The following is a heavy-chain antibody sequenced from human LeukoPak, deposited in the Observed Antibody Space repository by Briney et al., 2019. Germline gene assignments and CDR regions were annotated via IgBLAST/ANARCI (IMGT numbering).Heavy chain of an antibody. CDR1: GGSMSPYH. CDR3: ARLFLAAPDDS. D-gene: IGHD3-22*01. J-gene: IGHJ5*01. Sequence: PSETLSLTCTVSGGSMSPYHWGWIRQPPGKGLEWTGYIYYSGSTNYNPSLKSRVTISVDTSKNQFSLKLSSVTAADTAIYYCARLFLAAPDDSWGQGTLVTVSS. CDR2: IYYSGST. V-gene: IGHV4-59*08.